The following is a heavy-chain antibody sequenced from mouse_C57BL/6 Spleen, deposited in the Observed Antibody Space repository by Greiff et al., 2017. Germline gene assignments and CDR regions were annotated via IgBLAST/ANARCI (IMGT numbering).Heavy chain of an antibody. Sequence: VQLQQSVAELVMPGASVKLSCKASGYTFTSYWMHWVKQRPRQGLEWIGELDPSDSYTNYNQKFKGKSTLTVDKSSSTAYMQRSSLTSGDSAVYYCARGGYCCSSCDWYFDVWGTGNTVTVSS. CDR1: GYTFTSYW. CDR3: ARGGYCCSSCDWYFDV. J-gene: IGHJ1*03. D-gene: IGHD1-1*01. V-gene: IGHV1-69*01. CDR2: LDPSDSYT.